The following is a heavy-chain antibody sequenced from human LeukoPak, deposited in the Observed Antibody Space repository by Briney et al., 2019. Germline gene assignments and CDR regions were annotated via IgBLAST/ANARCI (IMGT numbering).Heavy chain of an antibody. CDR1: GFTFSSYA. CDR3: ARRGITGTWYYFDY. CDR2: IYSSGST. Sequence: GSLRLSCAASGFTFSSYAMSWIRQPPGKGLEWIGYIYSSGSTNYNPSLRSRVTISVDTSKNQFSLKLSSVTAADTAVYYCARRGITGTWYYFDYWGQGTLVTVSS. J-gene: IGHJ4*02. D-gene: IGHD1/OR15-1a*01. V-gene: IGHV4-59*01.